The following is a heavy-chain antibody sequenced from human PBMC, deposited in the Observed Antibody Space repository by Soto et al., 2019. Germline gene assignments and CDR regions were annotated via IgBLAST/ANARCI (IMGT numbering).Heavy chain of an antibody. CDR2: IYHSGST. CDR3: ARDPVGRYQPLQRAPDYGMDV. CDR1: GGSISSSNW. Sequence: QVQLQESGPGLVKPSGTLSLTCAVSGGSISSSNWWSWVRQPPGKGLEWIGEIYHSGSTNYNPSLKSRVTISVDKSKNQFALKLSSVTAADTAVYYCARDPVGRYQPLQRAPDYGMDVWGQGTTVTVSS. J-gene: IGHJ6*02. V-gene: IGHV4-4*02. D-gene: IGHD2-2*01.